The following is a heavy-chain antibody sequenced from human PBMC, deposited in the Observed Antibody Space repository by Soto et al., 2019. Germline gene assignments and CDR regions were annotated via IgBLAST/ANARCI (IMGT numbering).Heavy chain of an antibody. J-gene: IGHJ5*02. CDR2: ISSHSSTL. CDR3: VRDGSGNLYLNWFDP. D-gene: IGHD6-19*01. V-gene: IGHV3-48*02. Sequence: GGSLRLSCAASGFTFSSYSMNWVRQVPGKGLEWISYISSHSSTLYYADSVKGRFTISRDNAGNSLYLQMNSLRDEDTAVYYCVRDGSGNLYLNWFDPWGQGTLVTVSS. CDR1: GFTFSSYS.